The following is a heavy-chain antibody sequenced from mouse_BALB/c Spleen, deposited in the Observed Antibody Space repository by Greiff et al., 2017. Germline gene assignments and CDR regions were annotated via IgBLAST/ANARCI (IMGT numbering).Heavy chain of an antibody. CDR2: ILPGSGST. D-gene: IGHD2-14*01. V-gene: IGHV1-9*01. Sequence: VQLQQSGAELMKPGASVKISCKATGYTFSSYWIEWVKQRPGHGLEWIGEILPGSGSTNYNEKFKGKATFTADTSSNTAYMQLSSLTSEDSAVYYCARDRRYDWFAYWGQGTLVTVSA. CDR1: GYTFSSYW. CDR3: ARDRRYDWFAY. J-gene: IGHJ3*01.